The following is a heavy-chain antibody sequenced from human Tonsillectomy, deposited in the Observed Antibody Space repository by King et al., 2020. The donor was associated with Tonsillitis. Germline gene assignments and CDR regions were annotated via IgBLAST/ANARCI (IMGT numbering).Heavy chain of an antibody. CDR1: GGSINSYY. CDR2: VYTSGST. Sequence: QLQESGPGLVKPSETLSLTCTVSGGSINSYYWSWIRQPAGKGLEWIGRVYTSGSTNYNPSLKSRVTMSVDKSKNQFSLKLSSVTAADTAVYYCARGIVGATTIWYFDLWGRGTLVTVSS. J-gene: IGHJ2*01. CDR3: ARGIVGATTIWYFDL. D-gene: IGHD1-26*01. V-gene: IGHV4-4*07.